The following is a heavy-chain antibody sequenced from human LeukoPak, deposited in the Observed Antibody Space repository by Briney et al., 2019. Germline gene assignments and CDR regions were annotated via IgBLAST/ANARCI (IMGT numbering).Heavy chain of an antibody. V-gene: IGHV3-23*01. D-gene: IGHD3-22*01. CDR1: GXTFSSYA. CDR3: AKETYYYDRSGYYTNYFDY. Sequence: PGGSLRLSCAASGXTFSSYAMSWVRQAPGKGLEWVSAISGSGGSTYYADTVKGRFTISRDNSKNTLYLQMNSLRAEDTAVYYCAKETYYYDRSGYYTNYFDYWGQGTLVSVSS. J-gene: IGHJ4*02. CDR2: ISGSGGST.